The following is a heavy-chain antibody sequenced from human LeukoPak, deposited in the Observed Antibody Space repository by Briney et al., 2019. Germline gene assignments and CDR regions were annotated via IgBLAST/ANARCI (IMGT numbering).Heavy chain of an antibody. V-gene: IGHV1-46*01. Sequence: ASVKVSCKASGYTFTSYYMHWVRQAPGQGLEWMGIINPSGGSTSYAQKFQGRVTMTRDTSTSTVYMELSSLRSDDTAVYYCARSETRNHPGYQFDYWGQGTLVTVSS. J-gene: IGHJ4*02. CDR1: GYTFTSYY. D-gene: IGHD5-18*01. CDR2: INPSGGST. CDR3: ARSETRNHPGYQFDY.